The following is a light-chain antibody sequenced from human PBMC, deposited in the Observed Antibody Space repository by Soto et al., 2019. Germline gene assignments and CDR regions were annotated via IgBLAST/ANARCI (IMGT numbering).Light chain of an antibody. Sequence: QSALTQPASVSGSPGQSITISCTGTSSDIGSYNFVSWYRHHPGKAPKLMIFEVSNRPLGVSNRFSGSKSGNTASLTISGLRAEDEADYYCSSYTSSNTDVFGTGTK. CDR2: EVS. V-gene: IGLV2-14*01. CDR3: SSYTSSNTDV. J-gene: IGLJ1*01. CDR1: SSDIGSYNF.